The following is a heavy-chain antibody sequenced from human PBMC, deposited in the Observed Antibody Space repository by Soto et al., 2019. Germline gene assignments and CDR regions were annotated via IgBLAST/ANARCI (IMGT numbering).Heavy chain of an antibody. J-gene: IGHJ4*02. Sequence: QVQLVESGGGLGKPGGSLRLSCAVSGFTFSDYYMNWIRQSPGKGLEWVSYISSSGSIIRYADSVKGRFTISRDNANKALYLQLNGPRAEDTAVYYCARAGVGFNSGYGAFDYWGQGTLVTVSS. CDR2: ISSSGSII. V-gene: IGHV3-11*01. CDR3: ARAGVGFNSGYGAFDY. D-gene: IGHD5-18*01. CDR1: GFTFSDYY.